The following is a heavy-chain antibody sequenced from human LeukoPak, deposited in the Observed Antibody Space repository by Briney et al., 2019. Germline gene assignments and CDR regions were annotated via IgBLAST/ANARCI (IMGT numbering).Heavy chain of an antibody. D-gene: IGHD1-26*01. CDR3: ARDVGATNDAFDI. V-gene: IGHV1-2*02. J-gene: IGHJ3*02. Sequence: EASVKVSCKASGYTFTGYFMHWVRQAPGQGLEWMGWINPNSGDTNYAQKLQGRVTMTTDTSTSTAYMELRSLRSDDTAVYYCARDVGATNDAFDIWGQGTMVTVSS. CDR2: INPNSGDT. CDR1: GYTFTGYF.